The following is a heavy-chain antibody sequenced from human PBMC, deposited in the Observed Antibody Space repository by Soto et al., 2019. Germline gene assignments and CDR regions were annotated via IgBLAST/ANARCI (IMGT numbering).Heavy chain of an antibody. CDR3: ARADSHVQLERYYYDYGMDV. V-gene: IGHV1-69*02. J-gene: IGHJ6*02. Sequence: QVQLVQSGAEVKKPGSSVKVSCKASGGTFSSYTISWVRQAPGQGLEWMGRIIPILGIANYAQKLQGRVTITADKCTSTAYMELSSLRSEDAAVYYCARADSHVQLERYYYDYGMDVWGQGTTVTVSS. CDR2: IIPILGIA. CDR1: GGTFSSYT. D-gene: IGHD1-1*01.